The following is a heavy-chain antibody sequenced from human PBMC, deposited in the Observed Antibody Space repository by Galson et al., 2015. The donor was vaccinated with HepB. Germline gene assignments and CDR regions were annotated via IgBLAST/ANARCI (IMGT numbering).Heavy chain of an antibody. CDR3: ASLGLGDSNGWYGFDF. J-gene: IGHJ4*02. CDR1: GFSFSYYG. Sequence: SLRLSCAASGFSFSYYGMNWVRQAPGKGLEWVAVIANGGSYENNADSVKGRFTISRDNSKNTLYLQMNSLRTEDTAVYYCASLGLGDSNGWYGFDFWGQGTLVTVSS. CDR2: IANGGSYE. V-gene: IGHV3-30*03. D-gene: IGHD6-19*01.